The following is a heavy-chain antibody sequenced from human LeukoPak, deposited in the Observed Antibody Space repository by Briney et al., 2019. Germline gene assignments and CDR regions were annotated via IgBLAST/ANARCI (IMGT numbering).Heavy chain of an antibody. J-gene: IGHJ3*02. V-gene: IGHV3-21*01. CDR3: ARNLFLPYCGGDCRSDGFDI. CDR1: GFTFSSYW. CDR2: ISRSSSYI. Sequence: GGSVRLSCAASGFTFSSYWMSWVRQAPGKGLEWVSSISRSSSYIYYPDSLKGRFTVSRDNAKNSLYLQMNSLRAEDTAIYYCARNLFLPYCGGDCRSDGFDIWGQGTMVTVSS. D-gene: IGHD2-21*02.